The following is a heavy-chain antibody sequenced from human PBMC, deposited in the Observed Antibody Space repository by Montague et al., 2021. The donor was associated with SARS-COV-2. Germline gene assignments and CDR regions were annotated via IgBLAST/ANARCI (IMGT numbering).Heavy chain of an antibody. CDR3: TSGREGNYNVMDV. CDR1: GDSVSSNSAT. CDR2: TYYRSKWYN. D-gene: IGHD1-1*01. Sequence: CAISGDSVSSNSATWNWVRQSPSRGLEWLGRTYYRSKWYNDYAVSVRGRVTINPDTSKNQFSLRPNSVTPEDTAIYYCTSGREGNYNVMDVWGQGTTVTVSS. V-gene: IGHV6-1*01. J-gene: IGHJ6*02.